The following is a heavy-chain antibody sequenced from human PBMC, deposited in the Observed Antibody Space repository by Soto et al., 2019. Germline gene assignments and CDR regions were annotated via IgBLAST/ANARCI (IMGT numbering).Heavy chain of an antibody. J-gene: IGHJ2*01. CDR2: ISYDGSNK. CDR1: GFTFSSYG. D-gene: IGHD2-2*01. Sequence: QVQLVESGGGVVQPGRSLRLSCAASGFTFSSYGMHWVRQAPGKGLEWVAVISYDGSNKYYADSVKGRFTISRDNSKNTLYRQMNSLRAEDTAVYYCAKSIVVVPAALEDWYFDLWGRGTLVTVSS. V-gene: IGHV3-30*18. CDR3: AKSIVVVPAALEDWYFDL.